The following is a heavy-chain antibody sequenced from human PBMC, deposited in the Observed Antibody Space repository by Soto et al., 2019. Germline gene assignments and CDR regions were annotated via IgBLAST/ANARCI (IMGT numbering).Heavy chain of an antibody. D-gene: IGHD6-6*01. CDR1: GFTVSNNY. CDR3: ARAWWSSSRWFDP. V-gene: IGHV3-53*02. J-gene: IGHJ5*02. Sequence: EVQLVETGGGLIQPGGSLRLSCEVTGFTVSNNYMSWVRQAPGKGLEWVSVIYSGGTTYSADSVKGRFTISRDDSKNTLYLQMNSLRAEDTAVYYCARAWWSSSRWFDPWGQGTLVTVSS. CDR2: IYSGGTT.